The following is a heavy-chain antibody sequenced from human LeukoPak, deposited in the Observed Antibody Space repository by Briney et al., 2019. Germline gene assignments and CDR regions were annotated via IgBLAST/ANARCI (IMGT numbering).Heavy chain of an antibody. D-gene: IGHD6-13*01. V-gene: IGHV4-34*01. Sequence: ASETLSLTCAVYGGSFSGYYWSWIRQPPGKGLEWIGEINHSGSTNYNPSLKSRVTISVDTSKNQFSLKLSSVTAADTAVYYCARARYSSSWYVYWGQGTLVTVSS. CDR2: INHSGST. J-gene: IGHJ4*02. CDR3: ARARYSSSWYVY. CDR1: GGSFSGYY.